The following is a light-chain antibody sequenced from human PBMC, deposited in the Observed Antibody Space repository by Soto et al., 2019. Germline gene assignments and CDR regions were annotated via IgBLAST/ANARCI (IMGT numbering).Light chain of an antibody. CDR3: QQSNIYPWT. CDR2: DAS. J-gene: IGKJ1*01. Sequence: DIQMTQSASTLSASVGDRVTITCRASQSISSWLAWYQRKPGKAPKYLIYDASTLDSGAPSRFSGSGSGTEFTLSISSLQPDDFATYYCQQSNIYPWTFGQGTKVDIK. CDR1: QSISSW. V-gene: IGKV1-5*01.